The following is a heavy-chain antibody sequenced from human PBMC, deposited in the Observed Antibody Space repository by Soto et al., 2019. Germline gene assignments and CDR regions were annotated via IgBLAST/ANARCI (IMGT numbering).Heavy chain of an antibody. Sequence: QVQLVQSGAEVKKPGSSVKVSCKASGGTFSSYAISWVRQAPGQGLEWMGGIIPIFGTANYAQKFQGRVRSTADESTSPAYMELSSLRSEDTAVYYCARGPGYSGYDLSSERYFDLWGRGTLVTVSS. CDR2: IIPIFGTA. D-gene: IGHD5-12*01. CDR1: GGTFSSYA. CDR3: ARGPGYSGYDLSSERYFDL. V-gene: IGHV1-69*12. J-gene: IGHJ2*01.